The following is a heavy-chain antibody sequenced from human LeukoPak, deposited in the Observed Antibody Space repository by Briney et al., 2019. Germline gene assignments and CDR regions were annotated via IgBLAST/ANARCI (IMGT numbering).Heavy chain of an antibody. Sequence: GASVKVSCKASGYTFTDYSMHWVRQAPGQGGEWMGRINPDSGGTNYAQKFQGRVTISRDTSISTAYMELRRLTSDDTAVYYCARETQEGFDPWGQGTLVTVSS. V-gene: IGHV1-2*06. CDR1: GYTFTDYS. CDR3: ARETQEGFDP. J-gene: IGHJ5*02. CDR2: INPDSGGT.